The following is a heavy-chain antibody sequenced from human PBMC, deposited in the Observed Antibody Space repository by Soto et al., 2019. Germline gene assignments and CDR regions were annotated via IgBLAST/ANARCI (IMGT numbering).Heavy chain of an antibody. V-gene: IGHV4-39*01. D-gene: IGHD2-2*01. CDR2: IYYTGTT. CDR1: GGSFGSSAYY. Sequence: XTLSLPCTVSGGSFGSSAYYWGWIRQPPGKGLEYIGNIYYTGTTNYNAELKSRVTISVDRSKNQISLRLTSVTAADTAVYYCARREYATSPLDPWGQGTLVTVSS. J-gene: IGHJ5*02. CDR3: ARREYATSPLDP.